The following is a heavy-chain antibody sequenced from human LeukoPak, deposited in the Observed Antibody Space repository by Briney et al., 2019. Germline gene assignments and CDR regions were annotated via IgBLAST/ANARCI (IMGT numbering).Heavy chain of an antibody. D-gene: IGHD3-22*01. V-gene: IGHV4-34*01. CDR2: INHSGST. J-gene: IGHJ4*02. CDR1: GGSFSGFY. Sequence: SETLSLTCAVYGGSFSGFYWSWIRQPPGKGLEWIWEINHSGSTNYNPSLKSRVTISVDTSKNQFSLKLSSVTVADTAVYYCARGVGSSGTYEYYFDYWGQGTLVTVSS. CDR3: ARGVGSSGTYEYYFDY.